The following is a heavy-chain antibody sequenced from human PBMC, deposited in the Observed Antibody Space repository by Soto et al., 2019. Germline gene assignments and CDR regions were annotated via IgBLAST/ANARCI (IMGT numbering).Heavy chain of an antibody. CDR2: INHSGST. V-gene: IGHV4-34*01. D-gene: IGHD3-10*01. CDR1: GGSFSGYY. CDR3: ARGEGSMVRGVIFDY. J-gene: IGHJ4*02. Sequence: SETLSLTCAVYGGSFSGYYWSWIRQPPGKGLEWIGEINHSGSTNYNPSLKSRVTISVDTSKNQFSLKLSSVTAADTAVYYCARGEGSMVRGVIFDYWGQGTLVTVS.